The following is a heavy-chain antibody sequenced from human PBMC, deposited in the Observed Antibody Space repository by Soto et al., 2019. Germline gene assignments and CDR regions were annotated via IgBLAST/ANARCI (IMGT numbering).Heavy chain of an antibody. CDR3: ARARGDYDRGHYYYYGMDV. D-gene: IGHD2-21*01. CDR2: ISSSSSYT. J-gene: IGHJ6*02. V-gene: IGHV3-11*05. Sequence: QVQLVESGGGLVKPGGSLRLSCAASGFTFSDYYMSWIRQAPGKGLEWVSYISSSSSYTNYADSVKGRFTISRDNAKNSLYLQMNSLRAEDTAVYYCARARGDYDRGHYYYYGMDVWGQGTTVTVSS. CDR1: GFTFSDYY.